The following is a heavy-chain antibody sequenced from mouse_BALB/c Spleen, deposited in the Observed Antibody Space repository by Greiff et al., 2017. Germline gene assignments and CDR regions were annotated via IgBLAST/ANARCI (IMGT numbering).Heavy chain of an antibody. D-gene: IGHD3-3*01. J-gene: IGHJ3*01. Sequence: EVMLVESGGGLVQPGGSLRLSCATSGFPFTDYYMSWVRQPPGKALEWLGFIRNKADGYTTEYSASVKGRFTISRDNSQSILYLQMHTLRAEDSATYYCARAPLTGQFAYWGQGTLVTVSA. CDR3: ARAPLTGQFAY. V-gene: IGHV7-3*02. CDR2: IRNKADGYTT. CDR1: GFPFTDYY.